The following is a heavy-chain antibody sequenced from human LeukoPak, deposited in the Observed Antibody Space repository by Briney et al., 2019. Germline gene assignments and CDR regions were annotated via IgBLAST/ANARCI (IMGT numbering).Heavy chain of an antibody. D-gene: IGHD3-3*01. CDR3: AKDGAKADNDFWSGHLDF. CDR1: GFNFSVFA. CDR2: ICGSGTTA. J-gene: IGHJ4*02. V-gene: IGHV3-23*01. Sequence: GGSLRLSCAASGFNFSVFAMTWVRQAPGKGLEWVSTICGSGTTANYADSVKGRFTILRDNPRNILYLRMNSLRVEDTAVYYCAKDGAKADNDFWSGHLDFWGQGTLVTVSS.